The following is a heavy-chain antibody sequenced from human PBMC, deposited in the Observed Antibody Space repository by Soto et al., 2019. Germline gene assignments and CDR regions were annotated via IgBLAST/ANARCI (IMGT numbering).Heavy chain of an antibody. J-gene: IGHJ4*02. CDR1: GFNFSNYG. V-gene: IGHV3-33*01. Sequence: QVQLVESGGGVVQPGRSLRLSCVATGFNFSNYGMQWVRQTPGKGLEWVAVIWNDGNDKSYEDSVKGRFTISRDNSKNTLYLEMSSLRAVDTAVYYCARDRDIVVVTGILMWWGQGTLVTVSS. CDR2: IWNDGNDK. D-gene: IGHD2-21*02. CDR3: ARDRDIVVVTGILMW.